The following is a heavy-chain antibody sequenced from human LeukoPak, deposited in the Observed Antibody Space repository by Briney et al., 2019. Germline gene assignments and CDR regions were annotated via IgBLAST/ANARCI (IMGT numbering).Heavy chain of an antibody. CDR1: GGSISSSNW. V-gene: IGHV4-4*02. Sequence: PSGTLSLTCAVSGGSISSSNWWSWVRQPPGKGLEWIGEIYHSGSTNYNPSLKSRVTISVDTSKNQFSLKLSSVTAADTAVYYCARGSGSYSFDAFDIWGQGTMVTVSS. CDR3: ARGSGSYSFDAFDI. D-gene: IGHD1-26*01. J-gene: IGHJ3*02. CDR2: IYHSGST.